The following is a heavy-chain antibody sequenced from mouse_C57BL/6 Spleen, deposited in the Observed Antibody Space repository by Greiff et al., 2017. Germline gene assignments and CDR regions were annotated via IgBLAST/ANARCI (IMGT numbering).Heavy chain of an antibody. Sequence: EVQLKQSGAELVKPGASVKLSCTASGFNIKDYYMHWVKQRTEQGLEWIGRIDPEDGETKYAPKFQGKATITADTSSNTAYLQLSSLTSEDTAVYYCAETGSSQYYFDYWGQGTTLTVSS. J-gene: IGHJ2*01. V-gene: IGHV14-2*01. CDR1: GFNIKDYY. CDR3: AETGSSQYYFDY. D-gene: IGHD1-1*01. CDR2: IDPEDGET.